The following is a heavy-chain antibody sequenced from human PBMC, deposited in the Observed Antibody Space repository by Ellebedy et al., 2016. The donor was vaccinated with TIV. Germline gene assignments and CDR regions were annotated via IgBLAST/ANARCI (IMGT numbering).Heavy chain of an antibody. CDR1: GFTFNTHG. Sequence: GESLKISCAASGFTFNTHGMHWVRQAPGKGLAWVAVVSYDGSYTNYGDAMKGRFTISRHNSKNALYLQMTSLRAEDTAMYYCARDAGYSVTWYPGGHWGLGTLVTVSS. CDR3: ARDAGYSVTWYPGGH. D-gene: IGHD6-13*01. J-gene: IGHJ4*02. V-gene: IGHV3-30*03. CDR2: VSYDGSYT.